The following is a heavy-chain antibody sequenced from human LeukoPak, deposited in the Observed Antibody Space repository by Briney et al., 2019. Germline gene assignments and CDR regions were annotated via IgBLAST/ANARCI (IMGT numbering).Heavy chain of an antibody. J-gene: IGHJ4*02. CDR1: GVSISSDNW. CDR3: ARVDWYEGLDY. D-gene: IGHD2-21*01. Sequence: PSETLSLTCAVSGVSISSDNWRSWVRPPPGRGLEWLGDIYHNGSTNYNQSLKGRVTISVDKSNNLFSLKMSSVTAADTAVYYCARVDWYEGLDYWGQGALVTVSS. V-gene: IGHV4-4*02. CDR2: IYHNGST.